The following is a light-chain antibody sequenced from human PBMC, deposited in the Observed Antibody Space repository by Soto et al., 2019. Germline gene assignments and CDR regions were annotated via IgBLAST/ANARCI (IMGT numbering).Light chain of an antibody. CDR3: QQRNIWPPVT. CDR2: GAF. J-gene: IGKJ5*01. CDR1: PSVTNF. Sequence: SVFTPSPATLSLSPGERATLSRRASPSVTNFLAWYQQKPGQAPRLLIYGAFNRATGIPARFSGSGSGTDFTLTISSLEPEDSAIYCCQQRNIWPPVTFGQGTRLEIK. V-gene: IGKV3-11*01.